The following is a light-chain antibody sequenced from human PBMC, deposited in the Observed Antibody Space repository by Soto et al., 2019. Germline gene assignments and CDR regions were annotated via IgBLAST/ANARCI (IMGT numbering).Light chain of an antibody. J-gene: IGLJ1*01. V-gene: IGLV2-14*01. CDR1: SSDVGGYNY. Sequence: QSALTQPASVSGSPGQSITISCPGTSSDVGGYNYVSWYQQQPGEVPKLMIYEVGNRPTGISNRFSGSTSGNTASLTISGLRAEDEADYYCNSYTSSNTPFVFGTGTKVTVL. CDR3: NSYTSSNTPFV. CDR2: EVG.